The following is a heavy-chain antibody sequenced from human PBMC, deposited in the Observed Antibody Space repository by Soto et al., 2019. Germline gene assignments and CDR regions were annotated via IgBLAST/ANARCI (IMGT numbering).Heavy chain of an antibody. Sequence: EVLLLESGGGLVQPGGSLRLSCATSGFSFRNHAMTWFRQAPGKGLEWVSSISGSGNATYYADSVKGRFTISRDNFKTTLSLQMNSLTGHDTALYYRARDRGSYGYVNWGQGTLVTVSS. D-gene: IGHD3-16*01. CDR3: ARDRGSYGYVN. V-gene: IGHV3-23*01. CDR1: GFSFRNHA. J-gene: IGHJ4*02. CDR2: ISGSGNAT.